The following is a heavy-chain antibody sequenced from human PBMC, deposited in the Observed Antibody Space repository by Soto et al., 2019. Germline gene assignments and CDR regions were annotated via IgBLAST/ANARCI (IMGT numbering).Heavy chain of an antibody. Sequence: GGSLRLSCAASGFTFSSYAMHWVRQAPGKGLEWVAVIWYDGKKNDFGDSVKGRFTISRDNFKNTLSLQMNNLRAEDTGVYYCVRDGWSGSTHYFEYWGPGTPVTVS. J-gene: IGHJ4*02. CDR3: VRDGWSGSTHYFEY. CDR2: IWYDGKKN. CDR1: GFTFSSYA. V-gene: IGHV3-33*01. D-gene: IGHD3-10*01.